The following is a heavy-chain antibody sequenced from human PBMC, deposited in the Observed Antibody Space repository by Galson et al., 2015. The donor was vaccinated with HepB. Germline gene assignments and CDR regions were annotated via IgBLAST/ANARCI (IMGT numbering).Heavy chain of an antibody. CDR1: GYTFTSYY. Sequence: SVKVSCKASGYTFTSYYMHWVRQAPGQGLEWMGWINPNSGGTNYAQKFQGWVTMTRDTSISTAYMELSRLRSDDTAVYYCARDTTGIAAAGTGGFLGYWGQGTLVTVSS. CDR2: INPNSGGT. V-gene: IGHV1-2*04. CDR3: ARDTTGIAAAGTGGFLGY. J-gene: IGHJ4*02. D-gene: IGHD6-13*01.